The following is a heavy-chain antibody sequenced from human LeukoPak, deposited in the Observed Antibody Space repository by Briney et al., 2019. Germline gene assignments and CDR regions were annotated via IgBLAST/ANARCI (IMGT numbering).Heavy chain of an antibody. CDR2: IDSGYAT. CDR1: GFTISGLY. CDR3: ARFNYGSFDH. D-gene: IGHD3-16*01. Sequence: GGSLRLSCAASGFTISGLYMSWVRQAPGKGLEWVSVIDSGYATTYADSVKGRFTISRDNSKNTVYLQMNSLRAEDTAVYHCARFNYGSFDHWGQGTLVTVSS. J-gene: IGHJ5*02. V-gene: IGHV3-53*01.